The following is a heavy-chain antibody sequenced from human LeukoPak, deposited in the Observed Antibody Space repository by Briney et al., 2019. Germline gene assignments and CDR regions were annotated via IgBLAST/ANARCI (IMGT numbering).Heavy chain of an antibody. V-gene: IGHV4-39*07. D-gene: IGHD3-22*01. CDR3: AGFDSSGYYFDY. J-gene: IGHJ4*02. CDR2: IYYSGST. CDR1: GGSISSSSYY. Sequence: SETLSLTCTVSGGSISSSSYYWGWIRQPPGKGLERIGSIYYSGSTYYNPSLKSRVTISVDTSKNQFSLKLSSVTAADTAVYYCAGFDSSGYYFDYWGQGTLVTVSS.